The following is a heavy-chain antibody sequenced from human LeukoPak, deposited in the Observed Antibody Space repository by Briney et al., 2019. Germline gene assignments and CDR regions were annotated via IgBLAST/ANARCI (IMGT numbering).Heavy chain of an antibody. J-gene: IGHJ3*02. V-gene: IGHV4-39*07. Sequence: SETLSLTCTVSGGSISSSSYYWGWIRQPPGKGLEWIGSIYYSGSTYYNPSLKSRVTISVDTSKKQFSLKLSSVTAADTAVYYCARGSGGGMRAVRGVSRNAFDIWGQGTMVTVSS. CDR2: IYYSGST. D-gene: IGHD3-10*01. CDR1: GGSISSSSYY. CDR3: ARGSGGGMRAVRGVSRNAFDI.